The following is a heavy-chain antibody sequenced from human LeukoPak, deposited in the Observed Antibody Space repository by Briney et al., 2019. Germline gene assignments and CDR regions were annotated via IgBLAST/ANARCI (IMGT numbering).Heavy chain of an antibody. CDR1: RYSISSGYF. J-gene: IGHJ3*02. CDR3: ARQQGGTFDI. Sequence: PSETLSLTCTVPRYSISSGYFWGWIRQPPGKGLEWIGSIYHSGSTNYNPSLRSRVTISVDTSKNQFSRRLSSVTAADTAVYYCARQQGGTFDIWGQGTMVTVSS. CDR2: IYHSGST. V-gene: IGHV4-38-2*02. D-gene: IGHD3-16*01.